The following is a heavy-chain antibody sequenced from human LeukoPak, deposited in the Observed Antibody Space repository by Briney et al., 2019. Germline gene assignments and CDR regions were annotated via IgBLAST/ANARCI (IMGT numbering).Heavy chain of an antibody. CDR3: ARHYWAPGACDI. J-gene: IGHJ3*02. D-gene: IGHD2-8*02. CDR2: INHTGST. Sequence: PSETLSLTCTVSGGSIRSSSYCCGWIRQPPGNGLGWIGNINHTGSTYYNPSLMSRVARSLDPSKNQFSLALSAGPAPDTAVYYCARHYWAPGACDIWGQGTMVSVS. CDR1: GGSIRSSSYC. V-gene: IGHV4-39*01.